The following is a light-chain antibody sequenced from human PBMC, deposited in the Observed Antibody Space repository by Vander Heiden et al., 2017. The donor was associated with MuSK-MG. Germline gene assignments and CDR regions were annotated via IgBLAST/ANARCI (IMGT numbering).Light chain of an antibody. J-gene: IGKJ2*01. CDR3: QQLNSYPYT. Sequence: DIQFTQSPSFLSASVGDRVTITCRASQHISAYFAWYQQRPGKAPKVLIYTANTLQGGVPSRFSGSASGTEVTLTISSLHPEDFATYYCQQLNSYPYTFGQGTKVEIK. CDR2: TAN. V-gene: IGKV1-9*01. CDR1: QHISAY.